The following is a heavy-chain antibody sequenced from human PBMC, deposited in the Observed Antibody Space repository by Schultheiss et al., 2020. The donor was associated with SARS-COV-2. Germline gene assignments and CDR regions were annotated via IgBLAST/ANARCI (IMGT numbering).Heavy chain of an antibody. J-gene: IGHJ4*02. D-gene: IGHD2-2*01. CDR3: ARGKVVPAATFDY. Sequence: GESLKISCAASGFTFSSYSINWVRQAPGKGLEWVSSIGSSSSYIYYADSVKGRFTISRDNAKNSLYLQMNSLRAEDTAVYYCARGKVVPAATFDYWGQGTLVTVSS. CDR2: IGSSSSYI. V-gene: IGHV3-21*01. CDR1: GFTFSSYS.